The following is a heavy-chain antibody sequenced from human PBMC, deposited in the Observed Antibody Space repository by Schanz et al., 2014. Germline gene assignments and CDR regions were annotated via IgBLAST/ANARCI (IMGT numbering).Heavy chain of an antibody. D-gene: IGHD2-15*01. CDR1: GYTFTTYY. Sequence: QVQLVQSGAEVKKPGVSVKVSCKASGYTFTTYYIHWVRQAPGQGLEWMGIVNPGGGSTSVAQRFQTRGTLTRDTSTGTAYLGLTRLRFEDTAVYYCARGSLAGYVALLMAANDYWGQGTLLTVSS. CDR2: VNPGGGST. CDR3: ARGSLAGYVALLMAANDY. V-gene: IGHV1-46*01. J-gene: IGHJ4*02.